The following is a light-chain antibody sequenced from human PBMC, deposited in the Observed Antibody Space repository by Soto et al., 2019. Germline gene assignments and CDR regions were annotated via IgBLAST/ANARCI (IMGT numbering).Light chain of an antibody. CDR1: SSDVGSYNL. J-gene: IGLJ2*01. CDR2: EGS. V-gene: IGLV2-23*01. Sequence: QSVLTQPASVSGSPGQSITISCTGTSSDVGSYNLVSWYQQHPGKAPNLMIYEGSKRPSGVSNRFSGSKSGNTASLTISGLQAEDEADYYCCSYAGSSTSRVFGGGTKLTVL. CDR3: CSYAGSSTSRV.